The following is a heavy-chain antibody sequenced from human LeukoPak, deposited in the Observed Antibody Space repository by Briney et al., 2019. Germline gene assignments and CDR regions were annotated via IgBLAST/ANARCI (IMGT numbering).Heavy chain of an antibody. J-gene: IGHJ5*02. CDR3: ARHLDRYGDYPNWFDP. D-gene: IGHD4-17*01. V-gene: IGHV4-4*09. CDR1: GGSISSYY. Sequence: SETLSLTCTVSGGSISSYYWSWIRQPPGKGLEWIGYIYTSGSTNYNPSLKSRVTISVDTSKNQFSLKLSSVTAADTAVYYCARHLDRYGDYPNWFDPWGQGTLVTVSS. CDR2: IYTSGST.